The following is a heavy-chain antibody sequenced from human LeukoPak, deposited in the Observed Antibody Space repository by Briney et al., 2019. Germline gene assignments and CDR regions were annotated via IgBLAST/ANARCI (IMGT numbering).Heavy chain of an antibody. CDR1: GYTFTSYD. Sequence: ASVKVSCQASGYTFTSYDINWVRQATGQGLEWMGWMNPNSGNTGYAQKFQGKVTLTRNTSISTAYMELSSLRSEDTAVYYCAKDVNHYYVSGSYYGYWGQGTLVTVSS. V-gene: IGHV1-8*01. CDR2: MNPNSGNT. D-gene: IGHD3-10*01. J-gene: IGHJ4*02. CDR3: AKDVNHYYVSGSYYGY.